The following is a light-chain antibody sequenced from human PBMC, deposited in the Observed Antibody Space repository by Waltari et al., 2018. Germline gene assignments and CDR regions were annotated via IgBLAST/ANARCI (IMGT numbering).Light chain of an antibody. Sequence: DIQMTQSPSTLSASVGDTVTITCRASQPMSNWLAWYQQKPGKAPKVLIYKASNLQSGVPSRFSGSVSGTEFTLTISSLQPDDFATYYCQHFSTYSTFGQGTKVEIK. CDR3: QHFSTYST. V-gene: IGKV1-5*03. CDR2: KAS. CDR1: QPMSNW. J-gene: IGKJ1*01.